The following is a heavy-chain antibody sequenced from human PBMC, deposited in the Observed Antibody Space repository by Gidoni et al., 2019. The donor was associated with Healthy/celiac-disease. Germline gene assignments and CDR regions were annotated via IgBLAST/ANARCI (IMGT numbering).Heavy chain of an antibody. D-gene: IGHD3-10*01. V-gene: IGHV3-7*01. J-gene: IGHJ5*02. CDR3: ARDDKYYYGSGVNPGFDP. CDR2: IKQDGSEK. CDR1: GFTFSSYG. Sequence: EVQLVESGGGLVQPGGSLRLSCAASGFTFSSYGMSWVRQAPGKGLEWVANIKQDGSEKYYVDSVKGRFTISRDNAKNSLYLQMNSLRAEDTAVYYCARDDKYYYGSGVNPGFDPWGQGTLVTVSS.